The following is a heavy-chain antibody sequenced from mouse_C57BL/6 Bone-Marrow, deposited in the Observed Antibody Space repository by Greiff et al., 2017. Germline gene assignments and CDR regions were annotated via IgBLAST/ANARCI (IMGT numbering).Heavy chain of an antibody. CDR2: ISDGGSYT. D-gene: IGHD1-1*01. CDR3: ARDRVYYGSSFWFAY. V-gene: IGHV5-4*01. Sequence: DVMLVESGGGLVKPGGSLKLSCAASGFTFSSYAMSWVRQTPEKRLEWVATISDGGSYTYYPDNVKGLFTISRDNAKNNLYLQMSHLKSEDTAMYYCARDRVYYGSSFWFAYWGQGTLVTVSA. CDR1: GFTFSSYA. J-gene: IGHJ3*01.